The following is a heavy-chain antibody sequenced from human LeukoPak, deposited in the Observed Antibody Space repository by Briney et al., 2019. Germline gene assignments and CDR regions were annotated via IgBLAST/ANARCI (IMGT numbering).Heavy chain of an antibody. J-gene: IGHJ4*02. D-gene: IGHD3-9*01. V-gene: IGHV1-46*01. CDR1: GYTFTSYY. CDR3: AQEGEGIRYFERGGPDY. CDR2: INPSGGST. Sequence: ASVKVSCKASGYTFTSYYMHWVRQAPEQGLEWMGIINPSGGSTSYAQKFQGRVTMTRDTSTSTVYMELSSLRSEDTAVYFCAQEGEGIRYFERGGPDYWGQGTLVTVSS.